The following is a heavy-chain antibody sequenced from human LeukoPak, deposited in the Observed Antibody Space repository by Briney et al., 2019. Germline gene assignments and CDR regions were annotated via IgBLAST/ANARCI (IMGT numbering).Heavy chain of an antibody. V-gene: IGHV4-61*01. CDR1: GGSVSSGSYY. Sequence: SETLSLTCTVSGGSVSSGSYYWSWIRQPPGKGLEWIGYIYYSGSTNYNPSLKGRVTISVDTSKNQFSLKLSSVTAADTAVYYCARDRDSSFDYWGQGTLVTVSS. CDR3: ARDRDSSFDY. J-gene: IGHJ4*02. CDR2: IYYSGST. D-gene: IGHD6-13*01.